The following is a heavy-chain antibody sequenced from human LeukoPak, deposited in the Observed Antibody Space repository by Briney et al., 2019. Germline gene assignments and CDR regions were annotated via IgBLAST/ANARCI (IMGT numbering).Heavy chain of an antibody. Sequence: GGSLRLSCAVSGFTFSSYSMNWIRQAPGKGLEWVSSISSSTSYIYYADSVKGRFTISKDNAKNSLYLQMNSLRAEDTAVYYCARAGGSTVSHSDYWGQGTLVTVSS. V-gene: IGHV3-21*01. CDR3: ARAGGSTVSHSDY. D-gene: IGHD4-17*01. CDR1: GFTFSSYS. CDR2: ISSSTSYI. J-gene: IGHJ4*02.